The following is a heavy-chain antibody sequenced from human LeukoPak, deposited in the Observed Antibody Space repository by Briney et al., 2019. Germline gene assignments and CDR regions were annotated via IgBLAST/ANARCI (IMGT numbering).Heavy chain of an antibody. D-gene: IGHD6-13*01. J-gene: IGHJ5*02. CDR3: ARGYSSSWPGSWFDP. CDR1: GGTFSSYA. V-gene: IGHV1-69*13. Sequence: SVKVPCKASGGTFSSYAISWVRQAPGQGLEWMGGIIPIFGTANYAQKFQGRVTITADESTSTAYMELSSLRSEDTAVYYCARGYSSSWPGSWFDPWGQGTLVTVSS. CDR2: IIPIFGTA.